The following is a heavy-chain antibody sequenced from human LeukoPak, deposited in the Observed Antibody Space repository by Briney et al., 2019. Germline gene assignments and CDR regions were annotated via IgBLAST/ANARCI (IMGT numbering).Heavy chain of an antibody. CDR3: ARQSCSGGSCYSGWFDP. CDR1: GYTFTGYY. Sequence: ASVKVSCKASGYTFTGYYMHWVRQAPGQGLEWMGWINPNSGGTNYAQKFQGRVTMTRDTSINTAYMELSRLRSDDTAVYYCARQSCSGGSCYSGWFDPWGQGTLVTVSS. V-gene: IGHV1-2*02. D-gene: IGHD2-15*01. CDR2: INPNSGGT. J-gene: IGHJ5*02.